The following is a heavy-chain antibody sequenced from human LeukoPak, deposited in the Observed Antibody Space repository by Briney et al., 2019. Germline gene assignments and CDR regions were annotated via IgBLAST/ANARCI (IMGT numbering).Heavy chain of an antibody. CDR1: GFTVSSND. CDR2: IYSGGST. J-gene: IGHJ4*02. Sequence: PGGSLRLSCAASGFTVSSNDMSWVRLAPGKGLEWVSVIYSGGSTYYADSVKGRFTISRDNSKNTLYLQMNSLRAEDTAVYYCARSSSGWYESYWGQGTLVTVSS. CDR3: ARSSSGWYESY. V-gene: IGHV3-66*01. D-gene: IGHD6-19*01.